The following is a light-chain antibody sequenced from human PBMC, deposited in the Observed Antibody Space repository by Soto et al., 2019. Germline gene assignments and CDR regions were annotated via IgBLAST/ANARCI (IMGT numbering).Light chain of an antibody. Sequence: QSVLTQPRSVSGSPEQSVTISCTGTSSDVGGYNYVSWYQQHPGKAPKLMIYDVSWRPSGVPDRFSGSKSGNTASLTISGLQAEDEADYYCCSYAGSYIGVFGGGTKLTVL. J-gene: IGLJ3*02. V-gene: IGLV2-11*01. CDR3: CSYAGSYIGV. CDR2: DVS. CDR1: SSDVGGYNY.